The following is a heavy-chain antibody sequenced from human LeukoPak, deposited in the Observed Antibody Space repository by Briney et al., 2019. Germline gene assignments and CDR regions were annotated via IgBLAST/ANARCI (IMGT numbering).Heavy chain of an antibody. CDR1: GGSISSYY. CDR2: IYYSGST. Sequence: SETLSLTCTVSGGSISSYYWSWIRQPPGKGLEWIGNIYYSGSTNYNPSLKSRVTVSVDTSKSQFSLKLSSVTAADTAVYYCARDRVGATLGYYYYMDVWGKGTTVTVSS. V-gene: IGHV4-59*01. D-gene: IGHD1-26*01. CDR3: ARDRVGATLGYYYYMDV. J-gene: IGHJ6*03.